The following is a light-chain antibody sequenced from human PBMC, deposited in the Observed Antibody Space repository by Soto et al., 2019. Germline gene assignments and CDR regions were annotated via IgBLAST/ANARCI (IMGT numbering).Light chain of an antibody. CDR3: QQYNYWPPYT. Sequence: EIVMTQSPATLSVSPGERATLSCRASQSVNTNLAWYQQKPGQAPRLLIYGASTRATGVPARFSGSGSGTEFTLTISSLQSEDFAVYYCQQYNYWPPYTFGQGTKVEIK. V-gene: IGKV3-15*01. CDR1: QSVNTN. J-gene: IGKJ2*01. CDR2: GAS.